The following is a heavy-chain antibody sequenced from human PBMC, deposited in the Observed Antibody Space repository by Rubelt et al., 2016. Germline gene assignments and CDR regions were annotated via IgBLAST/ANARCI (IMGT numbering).Heavy chain of an antibody. J-gene: IGHJ4*02. CDR3: AKDGYSYGQTHGGVDY. Sequence: CAASGFTFSSYAMSWVRQAPGKGLEWVSAISGSGGSTYYADSVKGRFTISRDNSKNTLYLQMNSLRAEDTAVYYCAKDGYSYGQTHGGVDYWGQGTLVTVSS. V-gene: IGHV3-23*01. CDR2: ISGSGGST. D-gene: IGHD5-18*01. CDR1: GFTFSSYA.